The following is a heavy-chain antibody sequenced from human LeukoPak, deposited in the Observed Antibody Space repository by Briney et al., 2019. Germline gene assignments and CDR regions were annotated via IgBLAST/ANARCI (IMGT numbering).Heavy chain of an antibody. V-gene: IGHV2-70*11. D-gene: IGHD4-23*01. CDR2: IDWADDK. J-gene: IGHJ4*02. CDR1: EFSLSTNGMC. CDR3: ARTSGGNYHFDY. Sequence: ESGPTLVNPTQTLTLTCTFSEFSLSTNGMCVTWIRQPPGKALEWLARIDWADDKYYSTSLKTRLTISKDTSKNQVVLIMTNMDPVDTATYYCARTSGGNYHFDYWGQGTLVTVSS.